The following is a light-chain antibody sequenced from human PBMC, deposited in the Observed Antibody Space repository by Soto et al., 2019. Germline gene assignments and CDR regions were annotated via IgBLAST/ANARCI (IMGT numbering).Light chain of an antibody. J-gene: IGLJ2*01. CDR2: EVD. CDR3: CSYAGSSTQV. V-gene: IGLV2-23*02. CDR1: SSDVGSYNL. Sequence: QSVLTQSASVSGSPGQSITISCTGTSSDVGSYNLVSWYQQHPGKAPKLMIYEVDKRPSGVSNRFSGSKSGNTASLTISGLQAEDEGDYYCCSYAGSSTQVFGGGTKLTVL.